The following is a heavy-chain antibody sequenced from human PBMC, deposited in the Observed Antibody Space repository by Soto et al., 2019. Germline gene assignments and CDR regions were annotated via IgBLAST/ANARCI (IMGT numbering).Heavy chain of an antibody. J-gene: IGHJ4*02. CDR3: ARGLGNFDY. CDR2: ISYSGSP. Sequence: SETLSLTCTVSGGSVSSGSHYWSWIRQPPGKGLEWIAYISYSGSPNYNPSLKSRVTMSVDTSKNQFSLKLSSVTAADTAVYYCARGLGNFDYWGQGTLVTVSS. V-gene: IGHV4-61*01. D-gene: IGHD1-26*01. CDR1: GGSVSSGSHY.